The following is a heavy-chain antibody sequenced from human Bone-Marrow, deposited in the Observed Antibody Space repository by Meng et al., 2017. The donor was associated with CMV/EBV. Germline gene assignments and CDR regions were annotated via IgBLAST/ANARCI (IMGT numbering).Heavy chain of an antibody. D-gene: IGHD2/OR15-2a*01. J-gene: IGHJ3*02. Sequence: GESLKISCAASGFTFSSDWMSWVRQAPGKGLEWVANIKEDGSEKYYVSSVKGRFTISRDNAKNSLYLQMNSLRAEDTALYYCAKVLLQGNAFDIWGQGTMVTVSS. V-gene: IGHV3-7*03. CDR2: IKEDGSEK. CDR1: GFTFSSDW. CDR3: AKVLLQGNAFDI.